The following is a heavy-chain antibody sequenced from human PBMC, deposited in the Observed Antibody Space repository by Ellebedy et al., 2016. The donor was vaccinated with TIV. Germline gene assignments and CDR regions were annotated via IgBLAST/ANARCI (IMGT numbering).Heavy chain of an antibody. CDR2: IYDSGST. CDR1: GGSISSGGYY. CDR3: VRETGRWGRRAFDY. V-gene: IGHV4-31*03. Sequence: MPSETLSLTCTVSGGSISSGGYYWIWIRQRPGKGLEYIGYIYDSGSTYYNPSLKSRVTISADTSQNQFSLKMNSVTAADTAVYYCVRETGRWGRRAFDYWGQGTLVTVSS. J-gene: IGHJ4*02. D-gene: IGHD7-27*01.